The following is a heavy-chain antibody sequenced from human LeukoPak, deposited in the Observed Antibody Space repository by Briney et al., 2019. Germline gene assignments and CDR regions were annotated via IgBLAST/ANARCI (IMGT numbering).Heavy chain of an antibody. D-gene: IGHD1-26*01. CDR1: GFTFSSYS. CDR3: ARTSEWEPNNWFDP. J-gene: IGHJ5*02. Sequence: GGSLRLSCAASGFTFSSYSMNWVRQAPGKGLEWVSSISSSSSYIYYADSVKGRFTISRDNAKNSLYLQMNSLRAEDTAVYYCARTSEWEPNNWFDPWGQGTLVTVSS. V-gene: IGHV3-21*01. CDR2: ISSSSSYI.